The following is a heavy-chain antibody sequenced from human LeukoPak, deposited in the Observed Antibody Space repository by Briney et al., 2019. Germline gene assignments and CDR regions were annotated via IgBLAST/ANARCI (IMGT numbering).Heavy chain of an antibody. CDR1: GFTVSSNY. J-gene: IGHJ4*02. CDR3: ARGDQSDY. Sequence: GGSLRLSCAASGFTVSSNYMSWVRQAPGKGLEWVSGISWNSGNIGYADSVKGRFTISRDNAKNTLYLQMNSLRAEDTAVYYCARGDQSDYWGQGTLVTVSS. CDR2: ISWNSGNI. V-gene: IGHV3-53*03. D-gene: IGHD3-10*01.